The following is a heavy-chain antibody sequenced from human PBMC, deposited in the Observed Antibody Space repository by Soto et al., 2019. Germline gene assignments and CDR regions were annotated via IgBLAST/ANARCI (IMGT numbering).Heavy chain of an antibody. CDR2: LSGSGTST. CDR3: AKATTNGGWFNPFDS. J-gene: IGHJ4*02. Sequence: EVQLLESGGGLVQPGGSLRLSCAASGFSFVNYAMNWVRQAPGKGLEWVSGLSGSGTSTYYPDSVKGRFTISRDNPSATLFLQMHSLTAADTAVYYCAKATTNGGWFNPFDSWGQGALVTVSS. V-gene: IGHV3-23*01. CDR1: GFSFVNYA. D-gene: IGHD6-19*01.